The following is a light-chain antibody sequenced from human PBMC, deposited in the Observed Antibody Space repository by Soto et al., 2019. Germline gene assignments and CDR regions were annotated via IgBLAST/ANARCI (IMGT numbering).Light chain of an antibody. J-gene: IGKJ1*01. V-gene: IGKV3-20*01. CDR2: DAS. Sequence: EIVLTQSPGTLSLSPGERATLSCMASQSVSSSYLAWYQQKPGQAPRLLIYDASTRATGIPDRISGSGSGTDFTLTISRLEPEDFAVYYCQQYGSSPWTFGQGTRVEIK. CDR3: QQYGSSPWT. CDR1: QSVSSSY.